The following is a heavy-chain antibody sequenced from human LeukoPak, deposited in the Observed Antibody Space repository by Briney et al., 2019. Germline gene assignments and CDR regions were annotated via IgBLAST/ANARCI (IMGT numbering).Heavy chain of an antibody. J-gene: IGHJ4*02. V-gene: IGHV3-30-3*01. CDR3: ARAGGYGAPRPHLDY. Sequence: PGGSLRLSCAASGFTFSSYAMHWVRQAPGKGLEWVAVISYDGSNKYYADSVKGRFTISRDNSKNTLYLQMNSLRAEDTAVYYCARAGGYGAPRPHLDYWGQGTLVTVSS. CDR1: GFTFSSYA. CDR2: ISYDGSNK. D-gene: IGHD5-12*01.